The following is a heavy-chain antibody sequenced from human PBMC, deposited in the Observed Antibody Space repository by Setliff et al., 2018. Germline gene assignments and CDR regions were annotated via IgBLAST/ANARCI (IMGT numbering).Heavy chain of an antibody. CDR3: ARAELEFLTRLDP. Sequence: PSETLSLTCTVSGGSISSSSYYWGWIRQPPGKGLEWIGHIYTSGSTNYNPSLKSRVTISVDTSRNHFSLRLTSVTAADTAVYYCARAELEFLTRLDPWGQGTLVTVSS. J-gene: IGHJ5*02. D-gene: IGHD3-3*02. CDR2: IYTSGST. V-gene: IGHV4-61*05. CDR1: GGSISSSSYY.